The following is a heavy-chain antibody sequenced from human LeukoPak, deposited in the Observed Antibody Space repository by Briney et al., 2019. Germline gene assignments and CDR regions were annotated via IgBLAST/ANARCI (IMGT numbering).Heavy chain of an antibody. J-gene: IGHJ4*02. CDR1: GFTFSSYS. Sequence: PGGSLRLSCAASGFTFSSYSMNWVRQAPGKGREWVSSISSSSYIYYADSVKGRFTISRDNAKNSLYLQMNSLRAEDTAVYYCARDPYGRYDYWGQGTLVTVSS. V-gene: IGHV3-21*01. CDR3: ARDPYGRYDY. D-gene: IGHD3-10*01. CDR2: ISSSSYI.